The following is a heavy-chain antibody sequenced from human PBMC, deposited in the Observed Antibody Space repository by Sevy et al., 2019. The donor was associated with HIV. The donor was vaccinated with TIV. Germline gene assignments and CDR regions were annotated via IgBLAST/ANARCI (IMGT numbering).Heavy chain of an antibody. CDR2: ISAYNGNT. CDR3: XXXRGGXXXXXXXXAARGYFDY. V-gene: IGHV1-18*01. J-gene: IGHJ4*02. CDR1: GYTFTSYG. Sequence: ASVKVSCKASGYTFTSYGISWVRQAPGQGLEWMGWISAYNGNTNYAQKLQGRVTMTTDTSTSTAYMELRSLRSDDTXXXXXXXXRGGXXXXXXXXAARGYFDYWGQGTLVTVSS. D-gene: IGHD2-15*01.